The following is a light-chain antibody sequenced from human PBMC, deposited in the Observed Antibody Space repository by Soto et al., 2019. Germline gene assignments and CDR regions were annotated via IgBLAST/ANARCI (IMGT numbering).Light chain of an antibody. CDR1: QSVSSN. J-gene: IGKJ2*01. CDR2: GAS. CDR3: QQYNNWPPYN. Sequence: EIVMTQSPATLSVSPGERATLSCRASQSVSSNLAWYQQKPGQAPRRLIYGASTRATGIPARFSGSGSGTEFTLTISSLQSEDFEVYYCQQYNNWPPYNFGQGTKLEIK. V-gene: IGKV3-15*01.